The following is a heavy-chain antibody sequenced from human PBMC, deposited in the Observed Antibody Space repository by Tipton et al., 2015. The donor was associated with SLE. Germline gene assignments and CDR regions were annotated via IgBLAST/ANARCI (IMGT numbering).Heavy chain of an antibody. D-gene: IGHD6-13*01. Sequence: TLSLTCTVSGVSVSSGGYYWTWIRQSAGKGLEWIGRIYTSGYTNYNPSLTSRVTMSVDTSKNQFFLRLTSVTAADTAVYYCALVAAVGRIDYWGHGTLVTVSP. CDR3: ALVAAVGRIDY. CDR2: IYTSGYT. J-gene: IGHJ4*01. CDR1: GVSVSSGGYY. V-gene: IGHV4-61*02.